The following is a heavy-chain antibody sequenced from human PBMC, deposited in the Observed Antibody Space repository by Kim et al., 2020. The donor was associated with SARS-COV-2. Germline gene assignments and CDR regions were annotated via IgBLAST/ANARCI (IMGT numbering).Heavy chain of an antibody. CDR3: ARERGFDP. Sequence: GSEKSIGDSVNARLTIYRDNAKNSLYLQMNSLRAEETAVYYCARERGFDPWGQGTLVTVSS. CDR2: GSEK. J-gene: IGHJ5*02. V-gene: IGHV3-7*03.